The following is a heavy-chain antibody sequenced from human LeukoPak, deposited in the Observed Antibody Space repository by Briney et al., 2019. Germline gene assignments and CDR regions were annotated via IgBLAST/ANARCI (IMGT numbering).Heavy chain of an antibody. D-gene: IGHD2-2*01. J-gene: IGHJ6*04. CDR2: IYYGGST. V-gene: IGHV4-59*01. Sequence: SETLSLTCTVSGGSISSYYWSWIRQPPGKGLEWVGYIYYGGSTNYNPSLKSRVTISVDTSKNQFSLKLSSVTAADTAVYYCARDSVGYCSSTSCPYYYYGMDVWGKGTTVTVSS. CDR3: ARDSVGYCSSTSCPYYYYGMDV. CDR1: GGSISSYY.